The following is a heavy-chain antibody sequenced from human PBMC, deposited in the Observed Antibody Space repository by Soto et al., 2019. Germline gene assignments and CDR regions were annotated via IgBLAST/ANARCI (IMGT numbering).Heavy chain of an antibody. D-gene: IGHD3-3*01. CDR2: INAYNGNT. Sequence: ASVKVSCKASGYTFTSYGISWVRQAPGQGLEWMGWINAYNGNTNYAQKLQGRVTMTTDTSTSTAYMELRSLRSDDTAVYYCARDTRGYYDFWSGYYPSPHYYYGMDVWGQGTTVTVSS. J-gene: IGHJ6*02. V-gene: IGHV1-18*01. CDR1: GYTFTSYG. CDR3: ARDTRGYYDFWSGYYPSPHYYYGMDV.